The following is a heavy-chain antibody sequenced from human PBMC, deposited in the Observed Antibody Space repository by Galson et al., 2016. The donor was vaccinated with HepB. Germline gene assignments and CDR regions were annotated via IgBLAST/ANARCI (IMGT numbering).Heavy chain of an antibody. D-gene: IGHD3-10*01. V-gene: IGHV4-34*01. CDR1: GGGFSGYY. CDR3: ARGRITLLREDIRWFDS. J-gene: IGHJ5*01. CDR2: INQAGRT. Sequence: SETLSLTCAVYGGGFSGYYWSWIRQPPGKGLEWIGEINQAGRTSLNPSLRGRLVMSIDTSKNQFSLRLTSVTAADTAIYFCARGRITLLREDIRWFDSWGQGVLVAVSS.